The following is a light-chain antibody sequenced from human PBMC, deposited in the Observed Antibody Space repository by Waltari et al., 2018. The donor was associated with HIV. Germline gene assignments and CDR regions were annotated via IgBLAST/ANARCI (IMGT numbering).Light chain of an antibody. CDR2: DAS. CDR3: QQFNSYPLT. CDR1: QGISSA. Sequence: AIQSTQSQSSLSASVGDRVTITCRASQGISSALAWYQQKPGKAPKLLIYDASSLKSGVPSRLRGSGSGTDVTLTISSLQPEEFATYYCQQFNSYPLTFGGGTKVEIK. J-gene: IGKJ4*01. V-gene: IGKV1-13*02.